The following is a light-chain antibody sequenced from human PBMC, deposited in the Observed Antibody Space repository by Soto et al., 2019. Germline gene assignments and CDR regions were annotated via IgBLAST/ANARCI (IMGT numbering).Light chain of an antibody. CDR2: DAS. Sequence: DIQMTQSPSSLSASVGDRVTITCQASHDITSYLNWYQHKPGKAPKLLIYDASILEAGVPSRFRGSGSGTEFTFTIRSRRPADGATYYCQRCEYLPIFGPGTTVHLK. CDR1: HDITSY. CDR3: QRCEYLPI. V-gene: IGKV1-33*01. J-gene: IGKJ3*01.